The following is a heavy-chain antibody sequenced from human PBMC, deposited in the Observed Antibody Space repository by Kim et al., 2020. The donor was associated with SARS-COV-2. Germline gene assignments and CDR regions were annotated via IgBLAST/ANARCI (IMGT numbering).Heavy chain of an antibody. CDR2: IYSGGST. V-gene: IGHV3-53*01. CDR1: GFTVSSNY. J-gene: IGHJ6*02. Sequence: GGSLRLSCAASGFTVSSNYMSWVRQAPGKGLEWVSVIYSGGSTYYADSVKGRFTISRDNSKNTLYLQMNSLRAEDTAVYYCARRPNGLRYHPPPYGMDVWGQGTTVTVSS. CDR3: ARRPNGLRYHPPPYGMDV. D-gene: IGHD3-9*01.